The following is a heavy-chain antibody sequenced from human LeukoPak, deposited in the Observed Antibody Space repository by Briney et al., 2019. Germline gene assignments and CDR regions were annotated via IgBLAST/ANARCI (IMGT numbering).Heavy chain of an antibody. Sequence: PGGSLRLSCAASGFTFSSYGMHWVRQAPGKGLEWVAVISYDGSNKYYADSVKGRFTISRDNSKNTLYLQMNSLRAEDTAVYYCAKEKWPGYSYGPFDYWGQGTLVTVSS. CDR1: GFTFSSYG. CDR3: AKEKWPGYSYGPFDY. D-gene: IGHD5-18*01. V-gene: IGHV3-30*18. J-gene: IGHJ4*02. CDR2: ISYDGSNK.